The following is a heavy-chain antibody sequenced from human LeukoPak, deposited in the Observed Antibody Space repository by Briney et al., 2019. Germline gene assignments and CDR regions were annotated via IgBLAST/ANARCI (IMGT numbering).Heavy chain of an antibody. CDR1: GFTFSSYW. CDR3: AREGEWYCSGGSCYSIFHYYYYMDV. CDR2: INQDGSEK. J-gene: IGHJ6*03. D-gene: IGHD2-15*01. V-gene: IGHV3-7*01. Sequence: PGGSLRLSCAASGFTFSSYWMSWVRQAPGKGREWVSNINQDGSEKYYVDSVKGRFTISRDNAKNSLYLQMNSLRAEDTAVYYCAREGEWYCSGGSCYSIFHYYYYMDVWGKGTTVTVSS.